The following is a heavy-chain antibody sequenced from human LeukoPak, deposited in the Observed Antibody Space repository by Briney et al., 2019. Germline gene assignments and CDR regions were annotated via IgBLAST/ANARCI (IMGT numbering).Heavy chain of an antibody. J-gene: IGHJ3*02. CDR2: ISSSSSYI. Sequence: GGSLRLSCAASGFTFSSYSMNWGRQAPGKGLEWVSSISSSSSYIYYADSVKGRFTISRDNAKNSLYLQMNSLRAEDTAVYYCARVLMVRGVRRGAFDIWGQGTMVTVSS. V-gene: IGHV3-21*01. CDR3: ARVLMVRGVRRGAFDI. CDR1: GFTFSSYS. D-gene: IGHD3-10*01.